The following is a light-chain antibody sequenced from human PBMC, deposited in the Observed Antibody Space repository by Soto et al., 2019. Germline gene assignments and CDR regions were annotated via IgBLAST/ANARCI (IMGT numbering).Light chain of an antibody. CDR3: QQYDSSPLT. Sequence: EIVLTQSPGTLSLSPGERATLSCRASQSVSSSYLAWYQQKPGQAPRLLIYGASIRATGIPDRFSGSGSGTDFTLTISRLEPEDFAVYSCQQYDSSPLTFGGGTTVELK. CDR2: GAS. CDR1: QSVSSSY. V-gene: IGKV3-20*01. J-gene: IGKJ4*01.